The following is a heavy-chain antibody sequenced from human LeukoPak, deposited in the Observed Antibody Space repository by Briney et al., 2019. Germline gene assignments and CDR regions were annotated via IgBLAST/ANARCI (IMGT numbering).Heavy chain of an antibody. Sequence: SETLSLTCAVYGGSFSSYYWSLIRQPPGKGLEWIGESNHSGSTNYNPSLKSRVTISVDTSKNQFSLKLSSVTAADTAVYYCARSAWDGGIDYWGQGTLVTVSS. CDR3: ARSAWDGGIDY. D-gene: IGHD4-23*01. CDR2: SNHSGST. J-gene: IGHJ4*02. V-gene: IGHV4-34*01. CDR1: GGSFSSYY.